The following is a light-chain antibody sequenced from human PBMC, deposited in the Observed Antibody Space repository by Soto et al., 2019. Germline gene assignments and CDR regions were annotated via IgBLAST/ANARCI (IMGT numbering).Light chain of an antibody. CDR1: QTISSW. J-gene: IGKJ2*01. Sequence: DIQMTQSPSTLSGSVGDRVTITCRASQTISSWLAWYQQKPGKAPKLLIYKASTLKSGVPSRFSGSGSGTEFTLTISSLQPDDFATYYCQQYNSYLYTFGQGTKVDTK. CDR3: QQYNSYLYT. CDR2: KAS. V-gene: IGKV1-5*03.